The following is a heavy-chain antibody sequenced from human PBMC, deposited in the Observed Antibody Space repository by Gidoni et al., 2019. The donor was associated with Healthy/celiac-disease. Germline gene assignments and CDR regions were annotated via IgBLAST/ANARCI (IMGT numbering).Heavy chain of an antibody. J-gene: IGHJ4*02. V-gene: IGHV3-48*02. CDR2: ISSSSSTI. Sequence: EVQLVESGGGLVQPGGSLRLSCAASGFTFGSYSMNWVRQAPGKGLEWVSYISSSSSTIYYADSVKGRFTISRDNAKNSLYLQMNSLRDEDTAVYYCARGYYYDSSGGSYFDYWGQGTLVTVSS. CDR3: ARGYYYDSSGGSYFDY. CDR1: GFTFGSYS. D-gene: IGHD3-22*01.